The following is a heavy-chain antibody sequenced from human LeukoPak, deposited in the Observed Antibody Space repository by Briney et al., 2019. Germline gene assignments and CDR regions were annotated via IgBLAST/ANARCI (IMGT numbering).Heavy chain of an antibody. CDR1: GGTFSSYA. V-gene: IGHV1-69*13. Sequence: ASVKVSCKASGGTFSSYAISWVRQAPGQGLEWMGGIIPIFGTANYAQKFQGRVTITADESTGTAYMELSSLRSEDTAVYYCARPFTAAILRGGVRADQYYYYYYMDVWGKGTTVTVSS. J-gene: IGHJ6*03. D-gene: IGHD2-2*02. CDR2: IIPIFGTA. CDR3: ARPFTAAILRGGVRADQYYYYYYMDV.